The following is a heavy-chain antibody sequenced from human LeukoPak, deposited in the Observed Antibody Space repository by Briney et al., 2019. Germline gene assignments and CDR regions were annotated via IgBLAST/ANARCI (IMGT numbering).Heavy chain of an antibody. J-gene: IGHJ3*02. D-gene: IGHD4-17*01. CDR2: IYYSGST. V-gene: IGHV4-31*03. CDR3: ASRDYGDYLAFDI. CDR1: GGSISSGGYY. Sequence: PSQTLSLTCTVSGGSISSGGYYWSWIRQHPGKGLEWIGYIYYSGSTYYNPSLKSRVTISVDTSKNQFSLKLSSATAADTAVYYCASRDYGDYLAFDIWGQGTMVTVSS.